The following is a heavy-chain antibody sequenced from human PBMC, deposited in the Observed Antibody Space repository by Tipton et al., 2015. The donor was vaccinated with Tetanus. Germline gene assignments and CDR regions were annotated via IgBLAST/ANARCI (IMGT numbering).Heavy chain of an antibody. CDR1: GGSIRSDNYS. V-gene: IGHV4-61*01. Sequence: TLSLTCTVSGGSIRSDNYSWNWIRQPPGKRLEWIGFVSSSGNSNYSPSLTGRVSMSLDTSKQQFSLSLTSATAADTAVYYCARGWSECSSWSCSPFNSWGQGTLVTVSS. CDR2: VSSSGNS. J-gene: IGHJ4*02. CDR3: ARGWSECSSWSCSPFNS. D-gene: IGHD2-2*01.